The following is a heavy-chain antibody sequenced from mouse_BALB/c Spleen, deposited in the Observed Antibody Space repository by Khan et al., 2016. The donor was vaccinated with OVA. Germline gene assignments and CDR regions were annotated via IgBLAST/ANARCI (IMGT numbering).Heavy chain of an antibody. Sequence: EVQLVESGGGLVKPGGSLKLSCAASGFTFSNYGVSWVRQTPEKRLEWVASIISGDTTYYPDSVKGRLTISRDNARNILFLQMSSMRSEDTAMYYCARDYWFAYWGQGTLVTVSA. V-gene: IGHV5-6-5*01. CDR1: GFTFSNYG. J-gene: IGHJ3*01. CDR2: IISGDTT. CDR3: ARDYWFAY.